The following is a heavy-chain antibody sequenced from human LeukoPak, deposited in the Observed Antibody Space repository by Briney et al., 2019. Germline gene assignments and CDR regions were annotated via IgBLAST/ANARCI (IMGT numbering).Heavy chain of an antibody. Sequence: PSETLSLTCTVSGGSISSSSYYWGWIRQPPGKGLEWIGSIYYSGSTNYNPSLKSRVTISVDTSKNQFSLKLSSVTAADTAVYYCASTPSYYYGSDPHFDYWGQGTLVTVSS. J-gene: IGHJ4*02. CDR1: GGSISSSSYY. V-gene: IGHV4-39*07. D-gene: IGHD3-10*01. CDR2: IYYSGST. CDR3: ASTPSYYYGSDPHFDY.